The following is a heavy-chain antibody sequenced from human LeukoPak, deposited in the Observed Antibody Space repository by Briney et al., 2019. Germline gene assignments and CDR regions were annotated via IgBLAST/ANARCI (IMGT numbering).Heavy chain of an antibody. Sequence: GGSLRLSSAASGFAFSTYWMAWVRQAPGQGREWVGNINQDGSVKNYVDSVRGRFTISRDNARNSVYLQMNALRVEEPAVYYCTRDFVFWGQGTLVTASS. J-gene: IGHJ4*02. CDR3: TRDFVF. D-gene: IGHD3-3*01. CDR1: GFAFSTYW. V-gene: IGHV3-7*01. CDR2: INQDGSVK.